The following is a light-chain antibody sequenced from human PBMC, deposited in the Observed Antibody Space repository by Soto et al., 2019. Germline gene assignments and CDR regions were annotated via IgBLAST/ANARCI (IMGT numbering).Light chain of an antibody. CDR2: AAS. CDR1: QGIRND. CDR3: QQYNGPIT. J-gene: IGKJ5*01. Sequence: AIQMTQSPSSLSASVGDRVTITCRASQGIRNDLGWYQQKPGKAPKLLIYAASSLQSGVPSRFSGSGSGTDFTLTISSLQPEDFATYYCQQYNGPITFGQGTRLEIK. V-gene: IGKV1-6*01.